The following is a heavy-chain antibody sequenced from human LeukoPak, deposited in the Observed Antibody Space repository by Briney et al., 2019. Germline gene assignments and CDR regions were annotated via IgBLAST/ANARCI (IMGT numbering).Heavy chain of an antibody. CDR3: AREAGSYRGVEFDY. CDR2: ISAYNGNT. J-gene: IGHJ4*02. D-gene: IGHD1-26*01. Sequence: ASVKVSCKASGGTFSSYAISWVRQAPGQGLEWMGWISAYNGNTNYAQKLQGRVAMTTDTSTSTAYMELRSLRSDDTAVYYCAREAGSYRGVEFDYWGQGTLVTVSS. V-gene: IGHV1-18*01. CDR1: GGTFSSYA.